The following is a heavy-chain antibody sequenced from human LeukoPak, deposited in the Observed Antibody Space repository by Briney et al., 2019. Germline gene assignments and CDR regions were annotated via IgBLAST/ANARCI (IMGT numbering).Heavy chain of an antibody. J-gene: IGHJ4*02. CDR3: AKGRNYDFWSGTDNYFDY. CDR1: GFSFSSYS. V-gene: IGHV3-21*01. CDR2: ISSRGTYK. D-gene: IGHD3-3*01. Sequence: GGSLRLSCAASGFSFSSYSLNWVRQAPGKGLEWVSSISSRGTYKNSADSLKGRFTISRDNAKNSLFLQMNTLRVEDTAVYYCAKGRNYDFWSGTDNYFDYWGQGTLVTVSS.